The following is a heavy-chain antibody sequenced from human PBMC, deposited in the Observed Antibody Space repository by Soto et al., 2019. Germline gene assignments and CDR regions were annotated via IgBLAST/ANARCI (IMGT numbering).Heavy chain of an antibody. CDR3: VKDLAAIGWSDP. J-gene: IGHJ5*02. CDR1: GFMFSGYA. Sequence: EVQLLESGGGLAQPGESLTLSCAASGFMFSGYAMSWVRQAPGKGLEWVSAVSNSGTSTSYADSVKGRFTISRDNSKNTLFLQTSSVGAEYTALYYCVKDLAAIGWSDPWGQGTLVIVSS. CDR2: VSNSGTST. D-gene: IGHD6-13*01. V-gene: IGHV3-23*01.